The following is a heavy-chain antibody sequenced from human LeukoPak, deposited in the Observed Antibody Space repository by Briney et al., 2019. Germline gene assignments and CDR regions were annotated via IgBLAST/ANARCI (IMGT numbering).Heavy chain of an antibody. CDR2: IWYDGSNK. V-gene: IGHV3-33*01. CDR1: GFTFSSYG. J-gene: IGHJ6*04. Sequence: PGRSLRLSCAASGFTFSSYGMHWVRQAPGKGLEWVAVIWYDGSNKYYADSVKGRFTISRDNSKNTLYLQMNSLRAEDTAVYYCARDFRNYYYYGIDVWGKGTTVTVSS. CDR3: ARDFRNYYYYGIDV.